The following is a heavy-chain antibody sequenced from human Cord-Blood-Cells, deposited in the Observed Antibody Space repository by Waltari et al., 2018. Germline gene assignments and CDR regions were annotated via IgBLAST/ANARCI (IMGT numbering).Heavy chain of an antibody. J-gene: IGHJ4*02. V-gene: IGHV4-39*01. D-gene: IGHD2-2*01. Sequence: QLQLQESGPGLVKPSETLSLTCTVSGGSISSSSYYWGWIRQPPGKGLEWIGSIYYSGSTYYNPSLKSRVTISVDTSKNQLSLKLGSVTAADTAVYYCASIVVVPAAIDYWGQGTLVTVSS. CDR2: IYYSGST. CDR1: GGSISSSSYY. CDR3: ASIVVVPAAIDY.